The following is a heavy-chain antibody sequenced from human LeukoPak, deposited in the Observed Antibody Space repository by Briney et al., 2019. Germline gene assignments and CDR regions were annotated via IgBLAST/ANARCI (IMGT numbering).Heavy chain of an antibody. J-gene: IGHJ4*02. V-gene: IGHV3-30*18. CDR3: AKGPTSVAGDY. Sequence: PGRSLRLSCAASGFTFSSYGVHWVRQAPGKGLEWVAVIPYDGSNKYYADSVKGRFTISRDNSKNTLYLQMNSLRAEDTAVYYCAKGPTSVAGDYWGQGTLVTVSS. CDR2: IPYDGSNK. D-gene: IGHD6-19*01. CDR1: GFTFSSYG.